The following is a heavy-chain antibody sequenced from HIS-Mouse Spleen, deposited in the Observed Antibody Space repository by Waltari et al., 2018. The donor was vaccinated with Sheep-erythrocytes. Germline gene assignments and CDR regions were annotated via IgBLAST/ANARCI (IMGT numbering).Heavy chain of an antibody. V-gene: IGHV4-38-2*02. D-gene: IGHD1-26*01. Sequence: QVQLQESGPGLVKPSETLSLTCTVSGYSISSGYYWGWIRQPPGKGLEWIGSIYHSGSTYYNPSLKSRVTISVDTSKNQFSLKRSSVTAADTAVYYCARTPAELRFDYWGQGTLVTVSS. CDR2: IYHSGST. CDR3: ARTPAELRFDY. J-gene: IGHJ4*02. CDR1: GYSISSGYY.